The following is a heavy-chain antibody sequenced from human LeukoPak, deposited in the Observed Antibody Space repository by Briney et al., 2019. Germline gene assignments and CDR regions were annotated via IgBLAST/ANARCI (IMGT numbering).Heavy chain of an antibody. CDR1: GYTFTSYY. D-gene: IGHD3-10*01. CDR2: INPSGGST. CDR3: ARGELLWFGELLSTFDY. J-gene: IGHJ4*02. V-gene: IGHV1-46*01. Sequence: ASVKVSCKASGYTFTSYYMHWVRQAPGQGLEWMGIINPSGGSTSYAQKFQGRVTMTRDTSTSTVYMELSSLRSEDTAVYYFARGELLWFGELLSTFDYWGQGTLVTVSS.